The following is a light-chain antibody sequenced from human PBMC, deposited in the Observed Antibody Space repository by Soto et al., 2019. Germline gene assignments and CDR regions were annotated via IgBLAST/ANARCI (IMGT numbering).Light chain of an antibody. Sequence: EIGLTQSPGTLSLSPGERATLSCRASQSISGSYLAWYQQKPGQAPRLLIYGASGRATGIPDRFSGRGSGTDFALTISRLEPEDFAVYYCQQYGSSPRTFGQGTKVDIK. CDR2: GAS. V-gene: IGKV3-20*01. CDR1: QSISGSY. CDR3: QQYGSSPRT. J-gene: IGKJ1*01.